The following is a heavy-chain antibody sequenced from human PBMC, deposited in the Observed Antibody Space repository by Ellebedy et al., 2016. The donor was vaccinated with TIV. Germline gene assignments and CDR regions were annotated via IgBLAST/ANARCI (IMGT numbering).Heavy chain of an antibody. V-gene: IGHV3-30*02. J-gene: IGHJ5*02. D-gene: IGHD3-22*01. CDR2: VWYDGIHK. Sequence: GESLKISCAASGFIFSNSGMNWVRQAPGKGLEWVAFVWYDGIHKYYADSVKGRFTISRDNSKNTLYLQMNSLRVEDTAVYYCATDPPSSGYALESWGQGTLVTVSS. CDR3: ATDPPSSGYALES. CDR1: GFIFSNSG.